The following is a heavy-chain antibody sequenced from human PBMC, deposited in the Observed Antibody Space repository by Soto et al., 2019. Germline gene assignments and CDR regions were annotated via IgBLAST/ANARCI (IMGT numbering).Heavy chain of an antibody. CDR2: ISGSGGST. J-gene: IGHJ6*03. CDR3: AKADYCSVGSCRPYYYYYYMDV. D-gene: IGHD2-15*01. V-gene: IGHV3-23*01. CDR1: GFTFSSYA. Sequence: GGSLRLSCAASGFTFSSYAMSWVRQAPGKGLEWVSAISGSGGSTYYADSVKGRFTISRDNSKNTLYLQMNSLRAEDTAVYYCAKADYCSVGSCRPYYYYYYMDVWGKGTTVTVSS.